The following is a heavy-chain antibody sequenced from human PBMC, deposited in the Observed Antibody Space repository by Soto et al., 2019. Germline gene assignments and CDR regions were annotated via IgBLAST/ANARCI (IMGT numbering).Heavy chain of an antibody. CDR2: MNPKSANT. D-gene: IGHD4-4*01. J-gene: IGHJ4*02. Sequence: QVQLVQSGAEVKKPGASVKVSCKASRNTFISYDINWVRQATGQGLEWMGWMNPKSANTGYAQNFQGRVTMTRXXSXSXXYMELSSLRSEDTAVYYCARSPSWETTVTPYYFDYWGQGTLVTVSS. CDR1: RNTFISYD. CDR3: ARSPSWETTVTPYYFDY. V-gene: IGHV1-8*01.